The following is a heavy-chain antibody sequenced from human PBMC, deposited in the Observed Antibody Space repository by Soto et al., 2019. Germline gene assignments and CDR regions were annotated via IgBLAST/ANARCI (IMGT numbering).Heavy chain of an antibody. D-gene: IGHD2-2*01. CDR2: ISSSGTYI. CDR3: ARERPIQVVPAAKPQRAYDNAGRAL. Sequence: PGGPLRVSCAASGFTLSSYPINWVRQAPGKGLEWVSSISSSGTYIYYADSVRGRFTISRDNAKNSLFLQMHSLRAEDTGLYYCARERPIQVVPAAKPQRAYDNAGRALGAKGTAVPVSA. V-gene: IGHV3-21*01. J-gene: IGHJ6*04. CDR1: GFTLSSYP.